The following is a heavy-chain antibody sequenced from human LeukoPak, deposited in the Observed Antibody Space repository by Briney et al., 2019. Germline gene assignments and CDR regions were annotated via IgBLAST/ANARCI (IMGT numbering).Heavy chain of an antibody. CDR3: AREGPMLRGVIGGKIDY. J-gene: IGHJ4*02. CDR1: GFTFSGYY. Sequence: GGSLRLSCAASGFTFSGYYMSWIRQAPGKGLEWVSYISRSGSFISYTDSVKGRFTISRDNAKNSLYLQMNSLRADDTAVYYCAREGPMLRGVIGGKIDYWGQGTVVTVSS. D-gene: IGHD3-10*01. V-gene: IGHV3-11*01. CDR2: ISRSGSFI.